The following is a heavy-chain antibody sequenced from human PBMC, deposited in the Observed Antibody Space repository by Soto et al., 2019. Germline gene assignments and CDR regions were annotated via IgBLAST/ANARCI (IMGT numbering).Heavy chain of an antibody. D-gene: IGHD3-22*01. CDR3: ARDLEYYYDSRSFDY. J-gene: IGHJ4*02. CDR2: ISSSGSTI. Sequence: PGGSLRLSCAASGFTFSDYYMSWIRQAPGKGLEWVSYISSSGSTIYYADSVKGRFTISRDNAKNSLYLQMNSLRAEDTAVYYCARDLEYYYDSRSFDYWGQGTLVTVSS. V-gene: IGHV3-11*04. CDR1: GFTFSDYY.